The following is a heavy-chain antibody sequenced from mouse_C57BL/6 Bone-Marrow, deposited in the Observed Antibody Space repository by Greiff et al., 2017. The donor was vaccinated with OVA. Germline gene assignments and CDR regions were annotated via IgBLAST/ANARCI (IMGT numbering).Heavy chain of an antibody. V-gene: IGHV1-52*01. CDR3: ARDRKWAMDY. CDR1: GYTFTSYW. CDR2: IDPSDSET. J-gene: IGHJ4*01. Sequence: VQLQQPGAELVRPGSSVKLSCKASGYTFTSYWMHWVKQRPIQGLEWIGNIDPSDSETHYNQKFKDKATLTVDKSSSTAYMQLSSLTSEDSAGDYCARDRKWAMDYWGQGTSVTVSA. D-gene: IGHD1-3*01.